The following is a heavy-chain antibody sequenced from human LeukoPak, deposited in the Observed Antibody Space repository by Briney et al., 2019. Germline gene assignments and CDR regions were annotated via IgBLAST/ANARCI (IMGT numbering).Heavy chain of an antibody. J-gene: IGHJ2*01. Sequence: PSQTLSLTCTVSGGSISSGSYYWSWIRQPAGKGLEWIGRIYTSGSTNYNPSLKSRVTISLDTSKNQFSLKLSSVTAADTAVYYCAREREYYYDSSGYYGYFDLWGRGTLVTVSS. CDR1: GGSISSGSYY. V-gene: IGHV4-61*02. D-gene: IGHD3-22*01. CDR2: IYTSGST. CDR3: AREREYYYDSSGYYGYFDL.